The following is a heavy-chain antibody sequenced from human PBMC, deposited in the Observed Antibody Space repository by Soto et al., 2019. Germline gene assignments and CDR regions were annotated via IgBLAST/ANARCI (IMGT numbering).Heavy chain of an antibody. J-gene: IGHJ4*02. CDR3: ARDPYYDILAVTTAYFDY. CDR2: ISGSGVST. CDR1: GFTFSSYA. Sequence: PGGSLRLSCAASGFTFSSYAMTWVRQAPGKGLEWVSGISGSGVSTYYADSVKGRFTISRDNSKDTLYLQMNSLRPEDTAVYYCARDPYYDILAVTTAYFDYWGQGTLVTVSS. V-gene: IGHV3-23*01. D-gene: IGHD3-9*01.